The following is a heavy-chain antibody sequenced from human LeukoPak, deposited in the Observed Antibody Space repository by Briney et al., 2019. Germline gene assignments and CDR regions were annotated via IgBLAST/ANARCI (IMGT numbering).Heavy chain of an antibody. CDR3: ARDEHGDFQGFDY. CDR2: IYYSGST. Sequence: SETLSHTCTVSGGSISSSSYYWGWIRQPPGKGLEWIGSIYYSGSTYYNPSLKSRVTISVDTSKNQFSLKLSSVTAADTAVYYCARDEHGDFQGFDYWGQGTRVTVSS. J-gene: IGHJ4*02. CDR1: GGSISSSSYY. V-gene: IGHV4-39*07. D-gene: IGHD4-17*01.